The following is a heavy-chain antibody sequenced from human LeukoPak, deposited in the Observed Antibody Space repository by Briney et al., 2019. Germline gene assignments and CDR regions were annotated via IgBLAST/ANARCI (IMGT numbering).Heavy chain of an antibody. D-gene: IGHD2-15*01. CDR1: GFTFTTNW. Sequence: GGPLRLSCAASGFTFTTNWMTWVRQAPGKGLEWVATINQDGSEKYYVDSVKGRFTISRDNAKNSLFLQMNSLRAEDTAVYYCARVRCSGGSCPYYYYYYYMDVWGKGTTVTVSS. J-gene: IGHJ6*03. CDR2: INQDGSEK. V-gene: IGHV3-7*03. CDR3: ARVRCSGGSCPYYYYYYYMDV.